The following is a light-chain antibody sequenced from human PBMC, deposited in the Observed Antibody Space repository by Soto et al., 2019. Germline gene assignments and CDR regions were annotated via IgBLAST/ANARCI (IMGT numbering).Light chain of an antibody. CDR1: QSVSSS. CDR3: QQYNNWPPWT. V-gene: IGKV3-15*01. J-gene: IGKJ1*01. Sequence: EIVMTQSPVTLSASPGERAPLSCRARQSVSSSRLAWYRQKPGQAPRLLIYGASTRATGIPARFSGSGSGTEFTLTISSLQSEDFAVYYCQQYNNWPPWTFGQGTKVDIK. CDR2: GAS.